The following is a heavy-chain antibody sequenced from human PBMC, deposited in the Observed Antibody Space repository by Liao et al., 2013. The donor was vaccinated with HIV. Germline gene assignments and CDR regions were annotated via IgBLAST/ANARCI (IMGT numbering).Heavy chain of an antibody. Sequence: QVQLQESGPGLVKPSQTLSLTCSVSGGSIRGGSYYWGWIRQPAGKGLEWVGHIYSSGSSNYNPALKSRVTISVDTSKNQFSLRLTSVTAADTAVYYCATYREHLDGEYFHHWGQGTLVTVSS. CDR3: ATYREHLDGEYFHH. D-gene: IGHD1-1*01. V-gene: IGHV4-61*02. CDR1: GGSIRGGSYY. J-gene: IGHJ1*01. CDR2: IYSSGSS.